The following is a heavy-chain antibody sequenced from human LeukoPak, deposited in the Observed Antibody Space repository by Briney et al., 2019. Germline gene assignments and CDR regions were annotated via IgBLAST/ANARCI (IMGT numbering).Heavy chain of an antibody. CDR3: ARAPAVVPAIAIDGIDI. CDR2: IYSSGDT. Sequence: SETLSLTCTVFGGSFSNYYWGWIRQSPGKGLEWIAYIYSSGDTNYNPSLKSRVAISIDTSKNQFFLNLSFVTAADTAVYYCARAPAVVPAIAIDGIDIWGHGTLVTVSS. D-gene: IGHD2-21*02. CDR1: GGSFSNYY. J-gene: IGHJ3*02. V-gene: IGHV4-59*01.